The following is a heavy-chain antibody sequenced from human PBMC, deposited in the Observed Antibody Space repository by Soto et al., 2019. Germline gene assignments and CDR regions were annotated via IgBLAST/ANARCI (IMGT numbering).Heavy chain of an antibody. CDR2: IYWDDEK. Sequence: QITLKESGPTLVKPTQTLTLTCTFSGFSLTTSGVGVGWIRQPPGKALEWLALIYWDDEKRYSPSLKSRLTITKDTSKNLVVLTTTNMDPVDTATYYSARSPGPRVITFGRVIVIGCFDPWGQGTLVTVSS. CDR3: ARSPGPRVITFGRVIVIGCFDP. D-gene: IGHD3-16*02. CDR1: GFSLTTSGVG. V-gene: IGHV2-5*02. J-gene: IGHJ5*02.